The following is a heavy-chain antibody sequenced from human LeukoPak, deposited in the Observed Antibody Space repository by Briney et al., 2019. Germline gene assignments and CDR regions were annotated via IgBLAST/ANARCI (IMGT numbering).Heavy chain of an antibody. CDR2: INPSGAGT. CDR3: VRSYCDGDCQGRAYYFDY. V-gene: IGHV1-46*01. Sequence: ASVKVSCKAAGYTFTGYYMFWVRQAPGQGLEWMGRINPSGAGTNYAQKFQGRVTLTRDTSTNTLYMELSSLRSEDTAVYFFVRSYCDGDCQGRAYYFDYWGQGTLVTVSS. J-gene: IGHJ4*02. CDR1: GYTFTGYY. D-gene: IGHD2-21*02.